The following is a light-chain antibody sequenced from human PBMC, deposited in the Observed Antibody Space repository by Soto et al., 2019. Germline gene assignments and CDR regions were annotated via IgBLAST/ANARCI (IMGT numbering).Light chain of an antibody. V-gene: IGLV1-51*01. CDR1: SANIGNNV. Sequence: QPVLTQPPSVSAAPSQTVTISGSGVSANIGNNVVAWYQQFPGTAPKLLIYDTTKRPSGSPDRFAGPKPGTSSTLDITGLQTGDEADYYCGTWDSGLSAGGVFGGGTKLTVL. J-gene: IGLJ2*01. CDR2: DTT. CDR3: GTWDSGLSAGGV.